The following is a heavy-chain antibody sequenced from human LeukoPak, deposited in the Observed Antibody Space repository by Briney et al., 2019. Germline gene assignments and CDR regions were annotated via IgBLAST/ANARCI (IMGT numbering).Heavy chain of an antibody. CDR2: ISGSGGST. CDR1: GFTFSSYA. D-gene: IGHD6-13*01. Sequence: GGSLRLSCAASGFTFSSYAMSWVRQAPGKGLEWVPAISGSGGSTYYADSVKGRFTISRDNSKNTLYLQMNSLRAEDTAVYYCAKGGQIAAAGPGFVYWGQGTLVTVSS. V-gene: IGHV3-23*01. J-gene: IGHJ4*02. CDR3: AKGGQIAAAGPGFVY.